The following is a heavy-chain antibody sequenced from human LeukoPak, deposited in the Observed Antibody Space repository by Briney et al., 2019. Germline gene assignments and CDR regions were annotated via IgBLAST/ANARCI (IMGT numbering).Heavy chain of an antibody. Sequence: GGSLRLSCAASGFTFSSYAMHWARQAPGKGLEWVAVISYDGSNKYYADSVKGRFTISRDNSKNTLYLQMNSLRAEDTAVYYCASRGYSYGLDYWGQGTLVTVSS. CDR2: ISYDGSNK. J-gene: IGHJ4*02. CDR3: ASRGYSYGLDY. V-gene: IGHV3-30-3*01. D-gene: IGHD5-18*01. CDR1: GFTFSSYA.